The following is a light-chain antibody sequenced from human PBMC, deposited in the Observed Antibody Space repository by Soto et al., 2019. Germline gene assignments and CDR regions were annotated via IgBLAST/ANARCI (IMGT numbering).Light chain of an antibody. J-gene: IGKJ2*01. CDR1: QFVNNNY. V-gene: IGKV3-20*01. Sequence: EIVLTQSPGTLSLSPGERATLSCSASQFVNNNYLAWYQQNPGQAPRLLIYGASTRATGGSDRFSGSGSGTDFTLTISRLEPEDVGVFYCHLYNRSPYNFGQGTKLEIK. CDR2: GAS. CDR3: HLYNRSPYN.